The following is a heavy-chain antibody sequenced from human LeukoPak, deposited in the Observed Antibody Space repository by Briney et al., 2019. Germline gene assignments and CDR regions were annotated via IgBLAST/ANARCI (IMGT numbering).Heavy chain of an antibody. CDR1: GFTFSSYG. J-gene: IGHJ4*02. V-gene: IGHV3-30*03. CDR3: ARGPRLQLREDYFDY. CDR2: ISYDGSNK. D-gene: IGHD5-24*01. Sequence: GGSLRLSCAASGFTFSSYGMHWVRQAPGKGLEWVAVISYDGSNKYYADSVKGRFTISRDNSKNTLYLQMNSLRSDDTAVYYCARGPRLQLREDYFDYWGQGTLVTVSS.